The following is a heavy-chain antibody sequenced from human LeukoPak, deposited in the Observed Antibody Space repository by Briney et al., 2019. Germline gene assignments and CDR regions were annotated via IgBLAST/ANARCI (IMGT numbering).Heavy chain of an antibody. Sequence: PSETLSLTCTVSGGSISSYYWSWIRQPAGKGLEWIGRIYTSGSTNYNPSLKSRVTISVDTSKNQFSLKLSSVTAADTAVYYCVGYCSSTSCYSAFDIWGQGTMVTVSS. CDR3: VGYCSSTSCYSAFDI. CDR1: GGSISSYY. J-gene: IGHJ3*02. CDR2: IYTSGST. D-gene: IGHD2-2*02. V-gene: IGHV4-4*07.